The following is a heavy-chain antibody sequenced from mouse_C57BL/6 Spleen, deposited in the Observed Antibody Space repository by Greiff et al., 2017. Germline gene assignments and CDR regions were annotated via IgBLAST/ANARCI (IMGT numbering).Heavy chain of an antibody. CDR3: ARGESMDY. J-gene: IGHJ4*01. V-gene: IGHV1-42*01. CDR2: INPSTGGT. Sequence: EVQLVESGPELVKPGASVKISCKASGYSFTGYYMNWVKQSPEKSLEWIGEINPSTGGTTYNQKFKAKATLTVDKSSSTAYMQLKSLTSEDSAVYYCARGESMDYWGQGTSVTVSS. CDR1: GYSFTGYY.